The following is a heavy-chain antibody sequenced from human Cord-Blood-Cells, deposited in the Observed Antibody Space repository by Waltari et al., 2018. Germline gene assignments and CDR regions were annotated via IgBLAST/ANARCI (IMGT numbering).Heavy chain of an antibody. V-gene: IGHV4-34*01. J-gene: IGHJ4*02. Sequence: QVQLQQWGAGLLKPSETLSLTCAVYGGSFSGYYWSWIRQPPGKGLEWIREINHSGSTNYNPSLKSRVTISVDTSKNQFSLKLSSVTAADTAVYYCARGRSGYYYPDYWGQGTLVTVSS. CDR3: ARGRSGYYYPDY. D-gene: IGHD3-3*01. CDR2: INHSGST. CDR1: GGSFSGYY.